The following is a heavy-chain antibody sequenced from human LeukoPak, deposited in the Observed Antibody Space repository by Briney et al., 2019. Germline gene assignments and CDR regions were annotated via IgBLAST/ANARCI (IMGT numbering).Heavy chain of an antibody. J-gene: IGHJ4*02. CDR3: ESSESYRFDY. D-gene: IGHD1-26*01. V-gene: IGHV3-48*02. CDR1: GFTFSSYS. CDR2: ITASGTAM. Sequence: GGSLRLSCAASGFTFSSYSMNWVRQAPGKGLEWVSHITASGTAMFYADSVKGRFTISRDNAKNSLYLQMNSLRDEDTAVYYCESSESYRFDYWGQGTLVTVSS.